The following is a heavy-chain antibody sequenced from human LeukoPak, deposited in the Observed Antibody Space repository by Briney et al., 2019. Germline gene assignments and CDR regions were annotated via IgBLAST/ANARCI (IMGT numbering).Heavy chain of an antibody. CDR2: VNPNSGDT. D-gene: IGHD1-26*01. V-gene: IGHV1-2*02. CDR3: ARASGSYWWFDC. J-gene: IGHJ5*01. Sequence: ASVTVSCKASGYTFTGYYLHWVRQAPGQGLEWMGCVNPNSGDTNYAQKFQGSVTITRDTSISTVYMELSRLRSDDTAVYYCARASGSYWWFDCWGQGTLVTVSS. CDR1: GYTFTGYY.